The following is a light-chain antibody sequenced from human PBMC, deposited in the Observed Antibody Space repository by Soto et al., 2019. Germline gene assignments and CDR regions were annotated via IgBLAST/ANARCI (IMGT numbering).Light chain of an antibody. V-gene: IGLV1-47*02. CDR3: AAWDDSLKEV. Sequence: QSVLTQPPSASGTPGQRVIISCSGSSSNIGSNYVYWYQQLPGTAPKLLIYGNDQRPSGVPDRISGSKSGTSASLAISGLQSEDEADYYCAAWDDSLKEVFGGGTKLTVL. CDR2: GND. J-gene: IGLJ3*02. CDR1: SSNIGSNY.